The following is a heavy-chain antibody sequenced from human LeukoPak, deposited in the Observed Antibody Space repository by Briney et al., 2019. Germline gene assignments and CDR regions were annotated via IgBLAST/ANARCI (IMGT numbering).Heavy chain of an antibody. CDR1: GGSFSGYY. J-gene: IGHJ5*02. D-gene: IGHD2-2*01. CDR3: ARGPLGYCSSTSCSRQYNWFDP. CDR2: INHSGST. Sequence: SETLSLTCAVYGGSFSGYYWSWIRQPPGKGLEWIGEINHSGSTNYNPSLKSRVTISVDTSKNQFSLKLSSVTAADTAVYYCARGPLGYCSSTSCSRQYNWFDPWGQGALVTVSS. V-gene: IGHV4-34*01.